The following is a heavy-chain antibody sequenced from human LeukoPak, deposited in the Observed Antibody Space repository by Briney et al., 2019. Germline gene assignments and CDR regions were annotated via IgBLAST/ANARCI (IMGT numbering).Heavy chain of an antibody. CDR3: AKFADGGDFSPDF. CDR2: ISGSGGRT. V-gene: IGHV3-23*01. J-gene: IGHJ4*02. Sequence: GGSLRLSCAASGFTFSSYVMSWVRQAPGKGLEWVSGISGSGGRTYYADSVKGRFTISRDNSKNTLYLQMNSLRAEDTAIYYCAKFADGGDFSPDFWGQGILVTVSS. D-gene: IGHD3-16*01. CDR1: GFTFSSYV.